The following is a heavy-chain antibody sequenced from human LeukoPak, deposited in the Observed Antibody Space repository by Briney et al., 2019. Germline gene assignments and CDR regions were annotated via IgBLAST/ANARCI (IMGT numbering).Heavy chain of an antibody. D-gene: IGHD2-2*01. V-gene: IGHV4-30-4*08. CDR3: ARDRGYCSSTSCCRDFDY. Sequence: SETLSLTCTVSGGSISSGYYYWSWIRQPPGKGLEWIGYIYYSGSTYYNLSLKTRVTISVDTSKNQFSLKMSSVTAADAAVYYCARDRGYCSSTSCCRDFDYWGQGTLVTVSS. J-gene: IGHJ4*02. CDR1: GGSISSGYYY. CDR2: IYYSGST.